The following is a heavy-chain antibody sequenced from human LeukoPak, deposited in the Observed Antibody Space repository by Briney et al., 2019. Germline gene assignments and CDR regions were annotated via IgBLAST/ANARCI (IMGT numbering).Heavy chain of an antibody. D-gene: IGHD3-22*01. CDR1: GGSISSYY. Sequence: SETLSLTCTVSGGSISSYYWSWIRQPPGKGLEWIGYIYYSGSTNYNPSLKSRVTISVDTSKNQFSLQLNSVTPEDTAVYYCARGPQYYYDSSGYQIWGQGTLVTVSS. V-gene: IGHV4-59*12. CDR3: ARGPQYYYDSSGYQI. J-gene: IGHJ4*02. CDR2: IYYSGST.